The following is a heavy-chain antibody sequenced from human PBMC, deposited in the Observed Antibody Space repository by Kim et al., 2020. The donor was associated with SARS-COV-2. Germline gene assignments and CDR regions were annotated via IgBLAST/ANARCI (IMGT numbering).Heavy chain of an antibody. Sequence: TSHPSLKSRVTMSVDTSKNQFSLKLSSVTAADTAVYYCARDQGITGTDYWGQGTLVTVSS. V-gene: IGHV4-4*07. D-gene: IGHD1-20*01. J-gene: IGHJ4*02. CDR3: ARDQGITGTDY.